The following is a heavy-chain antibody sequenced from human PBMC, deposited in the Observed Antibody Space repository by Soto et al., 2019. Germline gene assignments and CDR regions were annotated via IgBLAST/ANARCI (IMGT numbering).Heavy chain of an antibody. CDR1: LFIVSDNY. V-gene: IGHV3-66*01. CDR2: IYSGGGT. Sequence: EVRLVQSGGGLVQPGGSLRLSCAASLFIVSDNYMSWVRQAPGKGLEWVSLIYSGGGTDYAESVKGRFTISRDHSKNTLYLQMNSLKAEDTGSSYCATRMTTAPYWGQGTVVTVSS. J-gene: IGHJ4*02. D-gene: IGHD4-17*01. CDR3: ATRMTTAPY.